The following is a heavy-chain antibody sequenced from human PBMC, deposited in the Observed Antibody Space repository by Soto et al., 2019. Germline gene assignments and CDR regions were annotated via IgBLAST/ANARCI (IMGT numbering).Heavy chain of an antibody. J-gene: IGHJ4*02. CDR3: AKDFSGVVIPYYFDY. CDR1: GFTFNNCA. D-gene: IGHD3-3*01. V-gene: IGHV3-23*01. Sequence: EVQLLESGGGLVQPGGSLRLSCAASGFTFNNCAMSWVRQAPGKGLEWVSAISGSGGSTYYADSVKGRFTISRDNSKNTLYLQMNSLRAEDTDVYHGAKDFSGVVIPYYFDYWGQGALVTVAS. CDR2: ISGSGGST.